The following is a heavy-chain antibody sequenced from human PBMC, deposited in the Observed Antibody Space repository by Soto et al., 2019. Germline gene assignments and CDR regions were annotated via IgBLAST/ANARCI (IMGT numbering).Heavy chain of an antibody. CDR1: GGSISSYY. D-gene: IGHD3-22*01. CDR2: IYYSGST. Sequence: PSETLSLTCTVSGGSISSYYWSWIRQPPGKGLEWIGYIYYSGSTNYNPSLKSRVTISVDTSKNQFSLKLSSVTAADTAVYYCARGPLAYYYYDSSGYYNWFDPWGQGTLVTVSS. CDR3: ARGPLAYYYYDSSGYYNWFDP. J-gene: IGHJ5*02. V-gene: IGHV4-59*01.